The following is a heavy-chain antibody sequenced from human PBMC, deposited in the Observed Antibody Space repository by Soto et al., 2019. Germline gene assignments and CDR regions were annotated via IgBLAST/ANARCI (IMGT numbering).Heavy chain of an antibody. V-gene: IGHV4-61*01. D-gene: IGHD2-2*02. CDR3: ARFVRSCSGTTCYTRADV. CDR2: IYSSGST. J-gene: IGHJ6*02. CDR1: GGSFSSDTHY. Sequence: KPSETLSLTCTASGGSFSSDTHYWGWIRQPPGKRLEWIGFIYSSGSTNYNPSLKSRVTMSVDTSKNQFSLKLRSVIVADTAVYHCARFVRSCSGTTCYTRADVWGQGTTVTVSS.